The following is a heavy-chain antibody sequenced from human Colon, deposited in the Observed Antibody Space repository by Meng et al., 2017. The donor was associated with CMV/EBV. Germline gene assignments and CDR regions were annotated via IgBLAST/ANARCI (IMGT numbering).Heavy chain of an antibody. CDR1: GGSISSYY. Sequence: KESGPALVKPTQTLTLSCTVSGGSISSYYWSWIRQPAGKGLEWIGRIYPSGFPKYKPSLESRVTMSADTSKNQISLKLTSVTAADTAVYYCARAQYTYGYWIFDYWGQGTLVTVSS. CDR2: IYPSGFP. J-gene: IGHJ4*02. V-gene: IGHV4-4*07. CDR3: ARAQYTYGYWIFDY. D-gene: IGHD5-18*01.